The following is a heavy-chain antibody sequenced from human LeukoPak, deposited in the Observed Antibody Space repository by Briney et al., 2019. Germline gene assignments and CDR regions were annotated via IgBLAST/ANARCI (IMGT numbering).Heavy chain of an antibody. Sequence: GGSLRLSCAASGFTFSSYWMHWVRQAPGKGLVWVSRINSGGSSTSYADSVKGRFTISRDNAKNTLYLQMNSLRAEDTAVYYCARGPHYYDSSGNLDYWGQGTLVTVSS. V-gene: IGHV3-74*01. J-gene: IGHJ4*02. D-gene: IGHD3-22*01. CDR3: ARGPHYYDSSGNLDY. CDR1: GFTFSSYW. CDR2: INSGGSST.